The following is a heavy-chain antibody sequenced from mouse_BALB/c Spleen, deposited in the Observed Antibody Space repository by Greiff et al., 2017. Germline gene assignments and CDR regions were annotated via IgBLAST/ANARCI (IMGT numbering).Heavy chain of an antibody. V-gene: IGHV3-2*02. CDR2: ISYSGST. Sequence: VHLQQSGPGLVKPSQSLSLTCTVTGYSITSDYAWNWIRQFPGNKLEWMGYISYSGSTSYNPSLKSRISITRDTSKNQFFLQLNSVTTEDTATYYCARGDGFGSSPYYFDYWGQGTTLTVSS. J-gene: IGHJ2*01. D-gene: IGHD1-1*01. CDR3: ARGDGFGSSPYYFDY. CDR1: GYSITSDYA.